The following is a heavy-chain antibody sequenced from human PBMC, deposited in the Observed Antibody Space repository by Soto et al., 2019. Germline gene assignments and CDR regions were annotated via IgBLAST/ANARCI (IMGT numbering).Heavy chain of an antibody. V-gene: IGHV1-2*04. CDR3: ARDKERWFDP. Sequence: ASVKVYCKASGYAYTVYYMHCVRQAHGQGFEWMGWINPNSGGTNYAQKFQGWVTMTRDTSISTAYMELSRLRSDDTAVYYCARDKERWFDPWGQGTLVTVSS. J-gene: IGHJ5*02. CDR1: GYAYTVYY. CDR2: INPNSGGT.